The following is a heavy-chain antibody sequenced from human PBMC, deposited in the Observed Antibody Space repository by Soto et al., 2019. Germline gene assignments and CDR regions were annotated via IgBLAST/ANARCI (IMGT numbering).Heavy chain of an antibody. CDR1: GYSFTSYC. J-gene: IGHJ3*02. V-gene: IGHV5-51*01. CDR3: ARQDIGYYYDSSGLAFDI. D-gene: IGHD3-22*01. Sequence: LGEALKISCKASGYSFTSYCIAWVRQMRGKGLEWMGIIYPGDSDTRYSPSFQGQVTISADKSISTAYLQWSSLKASDTAMYYCARQDIGYYYDSSGLAFDIWGQGTMVT. CDR2: IYPGDSDT.